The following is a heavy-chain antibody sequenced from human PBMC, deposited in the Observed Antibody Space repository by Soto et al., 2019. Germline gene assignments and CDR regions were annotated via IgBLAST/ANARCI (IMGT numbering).Heavy chain of an antibody. CDR2: INPNSGGT. J-gene: IGHJ6*02. CDR1: GYTFTGYY. V-gene: IGHV1-2*04. CDR3: AILLGYCSSKSCYADYGMDV. D-gene: IGHD2-2*01. Sequence: ASVKVSCKASGYTFTGYYMHWVRQAPGQGLEWMGWINPNSGGTNYAQKFQGWVTMTRDTSISTAYMELSRLRSDDTAVYYCAILLGYCSSKSCYADYGMDVWGQGTTVTVSS.